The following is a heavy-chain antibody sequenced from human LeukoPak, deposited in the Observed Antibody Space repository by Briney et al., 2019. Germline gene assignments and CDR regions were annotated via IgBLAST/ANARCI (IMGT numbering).Heavy chain of an antibody. Sequence: GGSLRLSCAASGFTFNSYAMAWVRQAPEKGLEWVSSITDSGIRTYYADSVEGRFTISRDNSKNTLYLQMNSLRAEDTAVYYCAKEEVPNDYWGQGTLVTVSS. CDR1: GFTFNSYA. J-gene: IGHJ4*02. CDR3: AKEEVPNDY. CDR2: ITDSGIRT. V-gene: IGHV3-23*01. D-gene: IGHD2-2*01.